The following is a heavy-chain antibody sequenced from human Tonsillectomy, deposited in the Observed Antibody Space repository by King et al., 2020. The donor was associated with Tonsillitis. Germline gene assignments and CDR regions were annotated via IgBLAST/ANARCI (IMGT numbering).Heavy chain of an antibody. V-gene: IGHV1-69*09. D-gene: IGHD3-3*01. CDR1: GGTCSSYA. J-gene: IGHJ5*02. Sequence: VQLVQSGAEVKKPGSSVRVSCKSSGGTCSSYAISWVLQSPGQGLKWMGRIIPIRGISNYAQKFQVRVTITAANSTSTAYMELSSLRSEDTAVYYCARVDGYYDFWSGYLKFDPWGQGTLVTVSS. CDR2: IIPIRGIS. CDR3: ARVDGYYDFWSGYLKFDP.